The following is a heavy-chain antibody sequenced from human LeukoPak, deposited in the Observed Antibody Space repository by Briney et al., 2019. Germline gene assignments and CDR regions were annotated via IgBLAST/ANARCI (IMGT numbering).Heavy chain of an antibody. CDR2: ISYMGDHR. V-gene: IGHV3-21*06. CDR3: GKVFPPLRVAAAGDY. CDR1: GFTFSDCD. J-gene: IGHJ4*02. D-gene: IGHD6-25*01. Sequence: PGESLRLSCTASGFTFSDCDMNWFRQAPGKGLQWVSSISYMGDHRYYADSAKGRFTISRDNAKNSLYLQMDNLRADDTAVYYCGKVFPPLRVAAAGDYWGQGTLVTVSS.